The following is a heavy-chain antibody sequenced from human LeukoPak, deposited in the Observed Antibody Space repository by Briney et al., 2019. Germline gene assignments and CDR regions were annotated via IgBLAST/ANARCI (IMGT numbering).Heavy chain of an antibody. J-gene: IGHJ4*02. V-gene: IGHV4-59*01. CDR2: IYYSGST. D-gene: IGHD5-12*01. CDR1: GGSISGSY. Sequence: SETLSLTCTVSGGSISGSYWSWIRQPAGKGLEWIGYIYYSGSTNYNPSLKSRVTISVDTSKNQFSLKLSSVTAADTAVYYCARASGYDFLYFDYWGQGTLVTVSS. CDR3: ARASGYDFLYFDY.